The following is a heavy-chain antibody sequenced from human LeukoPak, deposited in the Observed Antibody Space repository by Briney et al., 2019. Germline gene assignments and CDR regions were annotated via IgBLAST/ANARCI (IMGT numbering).Heavy chain of an antibody. V-gene: IGHV3-23*01. CDR2: ISGSGGST. D-gene: IGHD4-17*01. J-gene: IGHJ4*02. Sequence: GGSLRLSCAASGLTFSSYAMSWVRQAPGKGLEWVSAISGSGGSTYYADSVKGRFTISRVNSKNTLYLQMNSLRAEDTAVYYCAKANYGHYGDYESPFDYWGQGTLVTVSS. CDR3: AKANYGHYGDYESPFDY. CDR1: GLTFSSYA.